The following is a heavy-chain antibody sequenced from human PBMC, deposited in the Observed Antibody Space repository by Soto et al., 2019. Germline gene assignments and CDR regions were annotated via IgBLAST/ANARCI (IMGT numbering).Heavy chain of an antibody. CDR2: IYYSGST. V-gene: IGHV4-30-4*01. D-gene: IGHD5-12*01. J-gene: IGHJ4*02. CDR1: GGSISSGDYY. CDR3: ARGYSGYDSNY. Sequence: PSETLYLTCTVSGGSISSGDYYWSWIRQPPGKGLEWIGYIYYSGSTYYNPSLKSRVTISVDTSKNQFSLKLSSVTAADTAVYYCARGYSGYDSNYWGQGTLVTVSS.